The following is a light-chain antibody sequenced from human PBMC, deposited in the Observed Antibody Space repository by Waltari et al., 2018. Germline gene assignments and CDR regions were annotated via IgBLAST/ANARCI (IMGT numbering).Light chain of an antibody. V-gene: IGLV2-23*01. CDR2: DVT. Sequence: QSALTQPASVSGSPGQSITISCTGTSSDVGAYIYVPWYQQHPGKAPKLMIYDVTKRPSGVSTRFSGSKSGNTASLTISGLHTEDEADYYCCSYAASDTLLFGGGTKLTVL. J-gene: IGLJ2*01. CDR3: CSYAASDTLL. CDR1: SSDVGAYIY.